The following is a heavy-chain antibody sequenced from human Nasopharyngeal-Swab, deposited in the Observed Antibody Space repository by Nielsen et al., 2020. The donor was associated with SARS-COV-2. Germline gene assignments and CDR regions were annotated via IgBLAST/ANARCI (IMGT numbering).Heavy chain of an antibody. V-gene: IGHV4-4*02. CDR1: GGSFSNETW. J-gene: IGHJ1*01. CDR3: VRHRESSGWCFQH. Sequence: SETLSLTCAVSGGSFSNETWWSWVRQPPGKGLEWIGQIHHSGITNYNPSVKSRVIISLDKSKSQFSLKVTSVTAADTAVYYCVRHRESSGWCFQHWGQGTLVTVSS. D-gene: IGHD6-19*01. CDR2: IHHSGIT.